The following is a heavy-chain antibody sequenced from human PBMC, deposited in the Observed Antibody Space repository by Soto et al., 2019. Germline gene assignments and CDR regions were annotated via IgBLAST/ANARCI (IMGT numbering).Heavy chain of an antibody. Sequence: GGSLRLSCAASGFTFSSYAMSWVRQAQGKGLEWVSAISGSGGSTYYADSVKGRFTISRDNSKNTLYLQMNSLRAEDTAVYYCAKALDFWSGSHNWFDPWGQGTMVTVSS. CDR2: ISGSGGST. CDR3: AKALDFWSGSHNWFDP. D-gene: IGHD3-3*01. V-gene: IGHV3-23*01. J-gene: IGHJ5*02. CDR1: GFTFSSYA.